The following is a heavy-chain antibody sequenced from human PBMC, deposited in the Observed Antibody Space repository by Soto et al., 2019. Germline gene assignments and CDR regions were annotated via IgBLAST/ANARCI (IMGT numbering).Heavy chain of an antibody. J-gene: IGHJ6*02. CDR3: AKGAAAGFYYYYGMDV. Sequence: GGSLRLSCTASGFTFSSYAMSWVRQAPGKGLEWVSAISGGGGSTYYADSVKGRFTISRDNSKNTLYLQMNSLRAEDTAVYYCAKGAAAGFYYYYGMDVWGQGTTVTVSS. V-gene: IGHV3-23*01. CDR2: ISGGGGST. D-gene: IGHD6-13*01. CDR1: GFTFSSYA.